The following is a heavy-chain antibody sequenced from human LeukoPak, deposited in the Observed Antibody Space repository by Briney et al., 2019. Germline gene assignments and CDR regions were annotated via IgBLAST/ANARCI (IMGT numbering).Heavy chain of an antibody. J-gene: IGHJ4*02. CDR2: ISGSGGST. Sequence: GGCLSLSCAASGFTFSSYAMSWVRLAPGKGLEWVSAISGSGGSTYYADSVKGRFTISRDNSKNTLYLQMNSLRAEDTAVYYCAKDRPGYYYDSSGYYPDFDYWGQGTLVTVSS. CDR3: AKDRPGYYYDSSGYYPDFDY. V-gene: IGHV3-23*01. CDR1: GFTFSSYA. D-gene: IGHD3-22*01.